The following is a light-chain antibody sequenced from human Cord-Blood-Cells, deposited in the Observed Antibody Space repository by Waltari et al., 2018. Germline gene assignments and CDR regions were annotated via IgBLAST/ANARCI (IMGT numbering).Light chain of an antibody. V-gene: IGLV2-14*01. CDR3: SSYTSSSTLV. J-gene: IGLJ2*01. CDR2: DVS. CDR1: SSDVGGYNY. Sequence: QSALTQPASVSGSPGPSITISCTGTSSDVGGYNYVSWYKQHPGKAPKLMIYDVSNRPSGFSKRFSGSKSGNTASLTISGLQAEDEADYYCSSYTSSSTLVFGGGTKLTVL.